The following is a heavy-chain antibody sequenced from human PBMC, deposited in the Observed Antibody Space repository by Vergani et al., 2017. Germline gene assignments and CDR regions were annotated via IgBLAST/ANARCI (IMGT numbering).Heavy chain of an antibody. CDR2: IYPADSDT. CDR1: EYSFGNYW. J-gene: IGHJ4*02. D-gene: IGHD1-1*01. V-gene: IGHV5-51*01. CDR3: ERHTTYTDS. Sequence: EVELVQSGPEMRKPGASLKISCKGSEYSFGNYWIGWVRQMPGQGLEWMGIIYPADSDTRYSPSFQGQVTISADKSISTAFLQWNSLKASDTALYYCERHTTYTDSWGQGTLVTVSS.